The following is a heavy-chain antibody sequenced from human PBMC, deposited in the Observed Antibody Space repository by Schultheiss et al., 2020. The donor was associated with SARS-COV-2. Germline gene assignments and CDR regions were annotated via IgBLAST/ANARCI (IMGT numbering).Heavy chain of an antibody. V-gene: IGHV3-7*01. Sequence: GESLKISCAASGFTFSSYWMSWVRQAPGKGLEWVANIKQDGSEKYYVDSVKGRFTISRDNAKNSLYLQMNSLRAEDTAVYYCASYIGLLPYWGQGTLVTVSS. CDR2: IKQDGSEK. D-gene: IGHD5-12*01. CDR3: ASYIGLLPY. J-gene: IGHJ4*02. CDR1: GFTFSSYW.